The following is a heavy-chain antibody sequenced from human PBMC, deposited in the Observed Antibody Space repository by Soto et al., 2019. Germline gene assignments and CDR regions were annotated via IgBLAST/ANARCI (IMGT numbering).Heavy chain of an antibody. CDR3: AKGGQFSPFDV. Sequence: EVQLLESGGGLVQSGGSLRLSCAGSGLIFGNYAMTWVRQAPGKGLEWVSTIGGDGSHTFYSDAVKGRFTISRDNSKSTMLVQMNSLRVEDTAIYYCAKGGQFSPFDVWGQGTLVTVSS. J-gene: IGHJ5*02. V-gene: IGHV3-23*01. CDR2: IGGDGSHT. CDR1: GLIFGNYA.